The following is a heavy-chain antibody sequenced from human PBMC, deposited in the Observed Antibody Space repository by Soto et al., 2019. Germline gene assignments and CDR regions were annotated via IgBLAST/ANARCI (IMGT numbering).Heavy chain of an antibody. Sequence: QVQLQESGPGLVKPSQTLSLTCTVSGGSISSGDYYWSWIRQPPGKGLEWIGYIYYSGSTYYNPSLKSRLTMSADTSKNQFSLKLRSVTAADTAVYYCAIGITMVRGVIIQDFQHWGQGTLVTVSS. V-gene: IGHV4-30-4*01. D-gene: IGHD3-10*01. J-gene: IGHJ1*01. CDR1: GGSISSGDYY. CDR3: AIGITMVRGVIIQDFQH. CDR2: IYYSGST.